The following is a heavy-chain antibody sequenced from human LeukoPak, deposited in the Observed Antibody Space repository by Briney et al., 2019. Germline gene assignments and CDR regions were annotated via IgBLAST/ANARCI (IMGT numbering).Heavy chain of an antibody. CDR2: INHSGST. V-gene: IGHV4-34*01. D-gene: IGHD3-16*01. CDR1: GGSFSGYY. Sequence: SETLSLTCAVYGGSFSGYYWSWIRQPPGKGLEWIGEINHSGSTNYNPSLKSRVTISVDTSKNQFSLKLSSVTAADTAVYYCARFTWGHRFDPWGQGTLVTVSS. J-gene: IGHJ5*02. CDR3: ARFTWGHRFDP.